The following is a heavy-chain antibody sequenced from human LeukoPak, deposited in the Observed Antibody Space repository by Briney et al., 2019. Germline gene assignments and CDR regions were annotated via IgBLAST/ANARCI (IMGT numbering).Heavy chain of an antibody. D-gene: IGHD6-19*01. CDR3: ARTHGSGWPDY. Sequence: PSETLSLTCTVSGGSISSGDYYWSWIRQPPGKGLEWIGEIYHSGSTNYNPSLKSRVTISVDKSKNQFSLKLSSVTAADTAVYYCARTHGSGWPDYWGQGTLVTVSS. CDR1: GGSISSGDYY. CDR2: IYHSGST. J-gene: IGHJ4*02. V-gene: IGHV4-30-4*01.